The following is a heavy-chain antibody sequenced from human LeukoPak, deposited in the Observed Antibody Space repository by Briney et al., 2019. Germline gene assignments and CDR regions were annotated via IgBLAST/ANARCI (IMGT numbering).Heavy chain of an antibody. CDR2: INAGNGNT. V-gene: IGHV1-3*03. CDR3: ARYDSSGQFDY. D-gene: IGHD3-22*01. CDR1: GYTFTGYY. Sequence: EASVKVSCKASGYTFTGYYMHWVRQAPGQGLEWMGWINAGNGNTKYSQEFQGRVTITRDTSASTAYMELSSLRSEDMAVYYCARYDSSGQFDYWGQGTLVTVSS. J-gene: IGHJ4*02.